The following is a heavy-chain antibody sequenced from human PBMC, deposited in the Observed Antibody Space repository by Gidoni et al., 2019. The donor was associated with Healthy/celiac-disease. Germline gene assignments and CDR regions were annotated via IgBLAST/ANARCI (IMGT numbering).Heavy chain of an antibody. V-gene: IGHV4-39*01. J-gene: IGHJ4*02. CDR1: GGSISSSSYY. CDR2: IYYSGST. Sequence: QLQLQESGPGLVKPSETLSLTCTVSGGSISSSSYYWGWIRQPPGKVLEWIGSIYYSGSTYYNPSLKSRVTISVDTSKNQFSLKLSSVTAADTAVYYCARHGAWSSSWYADYWGQGTLVTVSS. D-gene: IGHD6-13*01. CDR3: ARHGAWSSSWYADY.